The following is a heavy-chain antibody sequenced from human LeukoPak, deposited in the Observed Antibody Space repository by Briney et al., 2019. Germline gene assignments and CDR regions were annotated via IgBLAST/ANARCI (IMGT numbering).Heavy chain of an antibody. CDR2: INHSGST. Sequence: TSETLSLTCAVYGGSFSGYYWSWIRQPPGKGLEWIGEINHSGSTNYNPSLKSRVTISVDTSKNQFSLKLSSVTAADTAVYYCARRDILTGYYPSHWYFDLWGRGTLVTVSS. CDR3: ARRDILTGYYPSHWYFDL. D-gene: IGHD3-9*01. V-gene: IGHV4-34*01. J-gene: IGHJ2*01. CDR1: GGSFSGYY.